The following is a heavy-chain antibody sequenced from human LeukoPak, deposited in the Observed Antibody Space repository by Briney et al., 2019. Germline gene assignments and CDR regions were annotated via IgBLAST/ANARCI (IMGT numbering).Heavy chain of an antibody. Sequence: GGSLRLSCAASGFRFTVYWMTWVRQAPGKGLEWVANIKEDGSEYYYVDSVKGRFTISRDNAKNPLYLQMNSLRAEDTAVYYCAELGITMIGGAWGKGTTVTISS. D-gene: IGHD3-10*02. J-gene: IGHJ6*04. V-gene: IGHV3-7*01. CDR1: GFRFTVYW. CDR2: IKEDGSEY. CDR3: AELGITMIGGA.